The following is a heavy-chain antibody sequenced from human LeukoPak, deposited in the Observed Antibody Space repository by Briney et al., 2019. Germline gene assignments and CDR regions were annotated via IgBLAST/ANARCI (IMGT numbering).Heavy chain of an antibody. V-gene: IGHV3-48*01. CDR2: ISSSSSTI. CDR1: GFTFSSYS. D-gene: IGHD1-26*01. Sequence: GSLRLSCAASGFTFSSYSMNWVRQAPGKGLEWVSYISSSSSTIYYADSVKGRFTISRDNAKNSLYLQMNSLRAEDTAVYYCAREYSGSTGGFDYWGQGTLVTVSS. CDR3: AREYSGSTGGFDY. J-gene: IGHJ4*02.